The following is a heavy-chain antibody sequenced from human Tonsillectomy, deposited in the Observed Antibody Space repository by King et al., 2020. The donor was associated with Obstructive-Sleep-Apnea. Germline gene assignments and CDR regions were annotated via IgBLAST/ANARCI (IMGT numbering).Heavy chain of an antibody. CDR1: GDSISTSNW. CDR3: ARAELTTGRWGMDV. Sequence: QLQESGPGLVKPSGTLSLTCAVSGDSISTSNWWSWVRQTPGTGLEWIGEIYHRGSTNYNPSLKSRVTISVDKSKNQFSLKLTSVTGADTAGYYCARAELTTGRWGMDVWGQGTTVIVPS. J-gene: IGHJ6*02. V-gene: IGHV4-4*02. D-gene: IGHD4-11*01. CDR2: IYHRGST.